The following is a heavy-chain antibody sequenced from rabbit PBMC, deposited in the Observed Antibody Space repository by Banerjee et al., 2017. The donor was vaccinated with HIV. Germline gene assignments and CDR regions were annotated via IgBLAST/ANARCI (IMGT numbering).Heavy chain of an antibody. CDR3: ARDLAGVIGWNFSL. CDR2: INTNTGNT. D-gene: IGHD4-1*01. Sequence: QEQLEESGGDLVKPEGSLTLTCTASGFSFSSYDMCWVRQAPGKGLEWIACINTNTGNTVYASWAKGRFTISKTSSTTVTLQMTSLTAADTATYFCARDLAGVIGWNFSLWGPGTLVT. CDR1: GFSFSSYD. J-gene: IGHJ4*01. V-gene: IGHV1S45*01.